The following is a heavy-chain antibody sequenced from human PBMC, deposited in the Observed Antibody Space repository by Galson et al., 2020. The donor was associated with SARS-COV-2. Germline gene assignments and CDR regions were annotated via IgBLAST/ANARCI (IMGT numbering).Heavy chain of an antibody. D-gene: IGHD6-13*01. CDR1: GGSISSSSYY. Sequence: ASETLSLTCTVSGGSISSSSYYWGWIRQPPGKGLEWIGSIYYSGSTYYNPSLKSRVTISVDTSKNQFSLKLSSVTAADTAVYYCARDRGDYIAAAHNWFDPWGQGTLVTVSS. CDR2: IYYSGST. CDR3: ARDRGDYIAAAHNWFDP. J-gene: IGHJ5*02. V-gene: IGHV4-39*07.